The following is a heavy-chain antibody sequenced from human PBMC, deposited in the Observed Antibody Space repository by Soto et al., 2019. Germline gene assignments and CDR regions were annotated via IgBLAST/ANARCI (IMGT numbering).Heavy chain of an antibody. CDR2: IYQTGST. CDR1: NGSITSGNW. J-gene: IGHJ5*02. CDR3: ARVWGALAPIAGWFGP. Sequence: QVQLQESGPGLVKPSGTLSLTCAVSNGSITSGNWWSWVRQPPGKGLERIGDIYQTGSTNYNPSLRNRVIISVDKSKNNFSLSLSSVTAADTAVYFCARVWGALAPIAGWFGPWGRGILVTVSS. D-gene: IGHD3-16*01. V-gene: IGHV4-4*02.